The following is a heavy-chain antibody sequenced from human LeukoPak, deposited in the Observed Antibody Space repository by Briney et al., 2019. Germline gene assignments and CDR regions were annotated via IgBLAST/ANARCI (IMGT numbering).Heavy chain of an antibody. CDR3: ARHPYDSSGYPLDY. J-gene: IGHJ4*02. Sequence: PGGSLRLSCAASGFTFSSYEMNWVRQAPGKGLEWVSYISSSAGTTYYADSVKGRFTISRDNSKNTLYLQMNSLRAEDTAVYYCARHPYDSSGYPLDYWGQGTLVTVSS. CDR2: ISSSAGTT. CDR1: GFTFSSYE. D-gene: IGHD3-22*01. V-gene: IGHV3-48*03.